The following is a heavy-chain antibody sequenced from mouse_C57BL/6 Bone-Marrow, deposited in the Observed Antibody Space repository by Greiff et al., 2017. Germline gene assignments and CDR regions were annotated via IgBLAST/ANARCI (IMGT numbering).Heavy chain of an antibody. V-gene: IGHV1-55*01. CDR1: GYTFTSYW. D-gene: IGHD2-5*01. J-gene: IGHJ1*03. CDR3: ARPYYSNYWYFDV. Sequence: VQLQQPGAELVKPGASVKMSCKASGYTFTSYWITWVKQRPGQGLEWIGDIYPGSGSTNYNEKFKSKATLTVDTSSSTASMQLSSLTSGDSAVYYCARPYYSNYWYFDVWGTGTTVTVSS. CDR2: IYPGSGST.